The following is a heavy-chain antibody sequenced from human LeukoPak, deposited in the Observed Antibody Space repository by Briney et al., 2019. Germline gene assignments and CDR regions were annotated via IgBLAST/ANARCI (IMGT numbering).Heavy chain of an antibody. CDR3: DTRAGTLVDFDY. Sequence: GEFLMICSSCSGYNFRTYCIWWVRQMPGKGLEWMGIIYPADSDTRYSPSFQGQVTISADRSISTAYLQWSSLKASDTAMYYCDTRAGTLVDFDYWGQGTLVTVSS. V-gene: IGHV5-51*01. CDR2: IYPADSDT. CDR1: GYNFRTYC. D-gene: IGHD6-13*01. J-gene: IGHJ4*02.